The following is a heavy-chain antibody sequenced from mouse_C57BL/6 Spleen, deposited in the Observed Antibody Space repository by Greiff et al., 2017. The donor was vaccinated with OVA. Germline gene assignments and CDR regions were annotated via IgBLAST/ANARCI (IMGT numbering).Heavy chain of an antibody. V-gene: IGHV5-17*01. D-gene: IGHD2-10*02. CDR3: ARRRYGNPYYFDY. CDR2: ISSGSSTI. J-gene: IGHJ2*01. Sequence: EVNVVESGGGLVKPGGSLKLSCAASGFTFSDYGMHWVRQAPEKGLEWVAYISSGSSTIYYADTVKGRFTISRDNAKNTLFLQMTSLRSEDTAMYYCARRRYGNPYYFDYWGQGTTLTVSS. CDR1: GFTFSDYG.